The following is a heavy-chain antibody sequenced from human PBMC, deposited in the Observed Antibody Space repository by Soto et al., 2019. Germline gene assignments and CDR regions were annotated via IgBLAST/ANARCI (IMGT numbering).Heavy chain of an antibody. D-gene: IGHD2-8*01. CDR3: AKDLVVLMVYASFDY. V-gene: IGHV3-23*01. Sequence: GGSLRLSCAASGFTFSCYAMSWVRQAPGKGLEWVSAISGSGGSTYYADSVKGRFTISRDNSKNTLYLQMNSLRAEDTAVYYCAKDLVVLMVYASFDYWGQGTPVTVSS. CDR2: ISGSGGST. CDR1: GFTFSCYA. J-gene: IGHJ4*02.